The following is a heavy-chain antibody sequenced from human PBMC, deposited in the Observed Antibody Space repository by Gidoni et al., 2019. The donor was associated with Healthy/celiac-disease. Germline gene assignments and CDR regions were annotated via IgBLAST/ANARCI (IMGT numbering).Heavy chain of an antibody. CDR3: ANRGILYYDIPWFAFDI. CDR2: IYWNDDK. V-gene: IGHV2-5*01. J-gene: IGHJ3*02. CDR1: GFSLSTSGVG. Sequence: QITLKESGPTLVKPTQTLTLTCTVSGFSLSTSGVGVGWIRQPPGKALEWLALIYWNDDKRYSPSLKSRLNITKDTSKNQVVLTMTNMDPVDTATYYCANRGILYYDIPWFAFDIWGQGTMVTVSS. D-gene: IGHD3-22*01.